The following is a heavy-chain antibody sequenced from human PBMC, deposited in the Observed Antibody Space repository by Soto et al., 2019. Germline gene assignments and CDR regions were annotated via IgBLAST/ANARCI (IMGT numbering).Heavy chain of an antibody. CDR2: ILYSGTT. Sequence: LSLTCTVSGGSISSGDYYWSRIRQPPGKGLEWIGYILYSGTTNYNPSLESRLTISVDTSKNQFSLKLTSVTAADTAVYYCARNGALDYWGRGTLVTVS. J-gene: IGHJ4*02. CDR3: ARNGALDY. D-gene: IGHD2-8*01. CDR1: GGSISSGDYY. V-gene: IGHV4-30-4*01.